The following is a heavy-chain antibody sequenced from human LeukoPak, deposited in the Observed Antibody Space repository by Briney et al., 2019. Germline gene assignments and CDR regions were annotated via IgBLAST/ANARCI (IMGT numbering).Heavy chain of an antibody. Sequence: EGSLRLSCAASGFTFSSYAMSWVRQAPGKGLEWVSAISGSGGSTYYADSVKGRLTISRDNSKNTLYLQMSSLRAEDTAVYYCAKDQTDYTGPIHYWGQGTLVTVSS. J-gene: IGHJ4*02. V-gene: IGHV3-23*01. CDR3: AKDQTDYTGPIHY. CDR1: GFTFSSYA. CDR2: ISGSGGST. D-gene: IGHD2-8*02.